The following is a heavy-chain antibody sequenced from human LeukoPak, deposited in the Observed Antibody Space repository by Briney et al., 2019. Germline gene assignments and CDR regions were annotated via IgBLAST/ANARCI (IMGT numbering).Heavy chain of an antibody. Sequence: GASVKVSCEASGYTFTSYGISWVRQAPGQGLEWMGWISAYNGITNYAQKLQGRVTMTTDTSTSTAYMELRSLRSDDTAVYYCARDAPDYYFDYYYYGMDVWGQGTTVTVSS. J-gene: IGHJ6*02. CDR3: ARDAPDYYFDYYYYGMDV. CDR1: GYTFTSYG. V-gene: IGHV1-18*01. CDR2: ISAYNGIT. D-gene: IGHD3-10*01.